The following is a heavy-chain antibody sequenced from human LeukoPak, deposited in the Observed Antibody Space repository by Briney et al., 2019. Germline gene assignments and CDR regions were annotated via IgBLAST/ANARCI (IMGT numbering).Heavy chain of an antibody. CDR1: GYTFTSYY. CDR2: INPSGGST. V-gene: IGHV1-46*01. CDR3: ARDSTGGSYSN. D-gene: IGHD1-26*01. Sequence: ASVKVSCKASGYTFTSYYMHWVRRAPGQGLEWMGIINPSGGSTSYAQKFQGRVTMTRDMSTSTVYMELSSLRSEDTAVYYCARDSTGGSYSNWGQGTLVTVSS. J-gene: IGHJ4*02.